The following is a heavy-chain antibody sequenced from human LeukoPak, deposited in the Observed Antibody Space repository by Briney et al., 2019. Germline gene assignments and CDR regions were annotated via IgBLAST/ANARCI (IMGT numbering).Heavy chain of an antibody. V-gene: IGHV4-31*03. CDR2: IYYSGST. D-gene: IGHD1-26*01. J-gene: IGHJ3*02. Sequence: SQTLSLTCTVSSGSISSGGYYWSWIRQHPGKGLEWIGYIYYSGSTYYNPSLKSRVTISLDTPENQFSLKLSSVTAADTAVYYCARRPWDDAFDIWGQGTMVTVSS. CDR3: ARRPWDDAFDI. CDR1: SGSISSGGYY.